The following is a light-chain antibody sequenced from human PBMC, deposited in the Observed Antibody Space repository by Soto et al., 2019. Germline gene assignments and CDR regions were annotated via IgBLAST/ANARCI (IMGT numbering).Light chain of an antibody. CDR1: QSIGSS. Sequence: DIQMTQSPSTLSASVGXRVTITCRASQSIGSSLAWYQHKPGKGPKLLIYDASTLESGVPSRFSGSGFGTEFALTISSLQHDDFANFYCQKYNSYGTFCQGTNVEIK. CDR2: DAS. V-gene: IGKV1-5*01. CDR3: QKYNSYGT. J-gene: IGKJ2*01.